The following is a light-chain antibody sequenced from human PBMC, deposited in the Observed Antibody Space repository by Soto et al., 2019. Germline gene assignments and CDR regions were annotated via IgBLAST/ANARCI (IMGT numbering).Light chain of an antibody. CDR3: QQYNTYPWT. J-gene: IGKJ1*01. Sequence: DIQMTQSPSTLSASVGDRVTSTCRASQSISRLLAWYQQKPGKAPKVLIYKASSLESGVPSRFSGSGSGTEFTLTISSLQPDDFATYYCQQYNTYPWTFGQGTKVEIK. CDR1: QSISRL. CDR2: KAS. V-gene: IGKV1-5*03.